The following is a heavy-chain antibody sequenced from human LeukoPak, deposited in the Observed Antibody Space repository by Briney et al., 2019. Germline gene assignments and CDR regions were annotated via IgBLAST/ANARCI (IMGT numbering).Heavy chain of an antibody. V-gene: IGHV5-51*01. CDR1: GYSFTSYS. J-gene: IGHJ4*02. CDR3: ARQFLYGSGSYPIDY. D-gene: IGHD3-10*01. CDR2: IYPGNSDT. Sequence: GESLKISCKGSGYSFTSYSIGWVRPMPGKGLEWMGFIYPGNSDTSYSPSFQGQVTISADKSINTAYLQWGSLKASDTAMYYCARQFLYGSGSYPIDYWGQGTLVTVSS.